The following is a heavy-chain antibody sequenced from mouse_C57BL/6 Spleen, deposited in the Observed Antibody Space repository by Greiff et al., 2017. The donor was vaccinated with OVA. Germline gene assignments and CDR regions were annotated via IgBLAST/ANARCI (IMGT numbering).Heavy chain of an antibody. Sequence: VQLQQSGAELVKPGASVKISCKASGYAFSSYWMNWVKQRPGKGLEWIGQIYPGDGDTNYNGKFTGKATLTADKYSSPAYMQLGSLTSEDSAVYVCARWVWEWGAMDYWGKGTSVTVSS. J-gene: IGHJ4*01. CDR1: GYAFSSYW. D-gene: IGHD4-1*01. CDR2: IYPGDGDT. V-gene: IGHV1-80*01. CDR3: ARWVWEWGAMDY.